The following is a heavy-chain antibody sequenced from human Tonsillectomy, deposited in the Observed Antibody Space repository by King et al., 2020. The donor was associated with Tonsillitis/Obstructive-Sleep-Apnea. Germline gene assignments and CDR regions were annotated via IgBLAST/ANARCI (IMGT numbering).Heavy chain of an antibody. J-gene: IGHJ2*01. CDR2: INHSGST. CDR3: ARGRGWYFDL. Sequence: VQLQQWGAGLLKPSETLSLTCAVYGGSFSDYYWSWIRQPPGKGLVWIGEINHSGSTNYNPSLKSRVTISVDTSKNQFSLKLSSVTAADTAVYYCARGRGWYFDLWGRGTLVTVSS. CDR1: GGSFSDYY. V-gene: IGHV4-34*01.